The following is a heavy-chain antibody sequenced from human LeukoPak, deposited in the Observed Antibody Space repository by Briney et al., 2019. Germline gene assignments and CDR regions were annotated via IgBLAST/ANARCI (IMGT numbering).Heavy chain of an antibody. D-gene: IGHD4-11*01. Sequence: AGGSLRLSCAASQFTFSHYGMHWARQAPGKGLQWVAVIWNDGSDKYYSDSVKGRFTVSRDNSNNMVYLQMNSLRADDSGVYYCAKDAQRGFDYSNSLQYWGRGTLVTVSS. CDR3: AKDAQRGFDYSNSLQY. CDR1: QFTFSHYG. V-gene: IGHV3-33*06. J-gene: IGHJ4*02. CDR2: IWNDGSDK.